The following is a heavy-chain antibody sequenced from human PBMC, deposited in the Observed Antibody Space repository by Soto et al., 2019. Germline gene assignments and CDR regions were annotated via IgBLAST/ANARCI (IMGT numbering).Heavy chain of an antibody. V-gene: IGHV4-38-2*01. D-gene: IGHD2-2*01. CDR3: RSSTSCYDESCVDV. CDR1: GYSISSGNY. J-gene: IGHJ6*02. CDR2: LYHIGST. Sequence: SETLSLTCAVSGYSISSGNYWAWIRQPPGRGLEWIGSLYHIGSTHYNTSLKSRVTISVDTSKNHFSLELSSVTAADTAIYYCRSSTSCYDESCVDVWGQGTMVTVS.